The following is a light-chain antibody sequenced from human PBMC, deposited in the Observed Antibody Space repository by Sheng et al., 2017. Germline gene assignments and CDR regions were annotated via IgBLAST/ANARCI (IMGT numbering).Light chain of an antibody. CDR3: LQDYTTPLWT. J-gene: IGKJ2*02. V-gene: IGKV1-33*01. Sequence: DIQMTQSPSSLSASVGDRVTITCQASQDISNYLNRYQQKPGKAPKLLIYDASNLETGVPSRFSGSGSGTDFTLTISSLQPEDVATYYCLQDYTTPLWTFGQGTKLEIK. CDR1: QDISNY. CDR2: DAS.